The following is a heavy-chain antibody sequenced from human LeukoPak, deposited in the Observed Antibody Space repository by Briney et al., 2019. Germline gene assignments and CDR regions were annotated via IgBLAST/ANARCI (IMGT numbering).Heavy chain of an antibody. CDR3: AKDRWLQGYFDY. Sequence: PGGSLRLSCAASGFTFSSYSMNWVRQAPGKGLEWVSSISSSSSYIYYADSVKGRSTISRDNAKNSLYLQMNSLRAEDTAVYYCAKDRWLQGYFDYWGQGTLVTVSS. D-gene: IGHD5-24*01. V-gene: IGHV3-21*01. J-gene: IGHJ4*02. CDR2: ISSSSSYI. CDR1: GFTFSSYS.